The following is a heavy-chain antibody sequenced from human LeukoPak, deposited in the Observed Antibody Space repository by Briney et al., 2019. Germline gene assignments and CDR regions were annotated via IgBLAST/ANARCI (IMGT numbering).Heavy chain of an antibody. Sequence: QPGGSLRLSCAASGFSFSSYEMNWVRQAPGKGLEWVSYTNSRGNTIYYADSVKGRFTISRDTSKNTLYLQMNSLRAEDTAVYYCARDPVGAIGYGMDVWGQGTTVTVSS. CDR1: GFSFSSYE. J-gene: IGHJ6*02. D-gene: IGHD1-26*01. V-gene: IGHV3-48*03. CDR2: TNSRGNTI. CDR3: ARDPVGAIGYGMDV.